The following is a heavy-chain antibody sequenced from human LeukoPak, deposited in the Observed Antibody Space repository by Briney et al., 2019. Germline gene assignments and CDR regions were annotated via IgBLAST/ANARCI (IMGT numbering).Heavy chain of an antibody. CDR2: ISGSGGST. V-gene: IGHV3-23*01. J-gene: IGHJ4*02. D-gene: IGHD6-13*01. CDR1: GFTFDDYG. Sequence: GGSLRLSCAASGFTFDDYGMSWVRQAPGKGLEWVSAISGSGGSTYYADSVKGRFTISRDNSKNTLYLQMNSLRAEDTAVYYCAKDPESSSWPRFDYWGQGTLVTVSS. CDR3: AKDPESSSWPRFDY.